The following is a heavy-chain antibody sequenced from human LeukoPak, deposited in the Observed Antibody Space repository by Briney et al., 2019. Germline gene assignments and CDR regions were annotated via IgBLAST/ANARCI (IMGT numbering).Heavy chain of an antibody. V-gene: IGHV4-4*07. CDR2: IFISGST. Sequence: SETLSLTCTVSGGSIRGYYWSWIRQPAGKRLEWIGRIFISGSTNYNPSLKSRVTMSVDMSKYQFSLKVSSVSAADTAVYYCARDGYGGSVWGQGILVTVSS. D-gene: IGHD2-15*01. J-gene: IGHJ4*02. CDR1: GGSIRGYY. CDR3: ARDGYGGSV.